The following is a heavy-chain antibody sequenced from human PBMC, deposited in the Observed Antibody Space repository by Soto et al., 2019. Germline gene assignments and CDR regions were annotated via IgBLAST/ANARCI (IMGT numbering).Heavy chain of an antibody. CDR3: ARLQGWGFDY. CDR2: ITSSAGAM. D-gene: IGHD3-16*01. CDR1: GFTFSDYY. V-gene: IGHV3-11*01. J-gene: IGHJ4*02. Sequence: QVRLVESGGGLVKPGGSLRLSCAASGFTFSDYYMSWIRQAPGKGLEWVSYITSSAGAMYYEDSVKGRFTISRDNAKNSLYLQMNALRAEDTAVYYCARLQGWGFDYWGQGTVVTGSP.